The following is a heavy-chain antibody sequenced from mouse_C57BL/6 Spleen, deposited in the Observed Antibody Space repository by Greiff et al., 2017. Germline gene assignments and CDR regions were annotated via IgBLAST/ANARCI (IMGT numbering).Heavy chain of an antibody. CDR3: ARRLLPNYYAMDY. Sequence: EVKVVESGGGLVKPGGSLKLSCAASGFTFSDYGMHWVRQAPEKGLEWVAYISSGSSTIYYADTVKGRFTISRDNAKNTLFLQMTSLRSEDTAMYYCARRLLPNYYAMDYWGQGTSVTVSS. CDR2: ISSGSSTI. CDR1: GFTFSDYG. V-gene: IGHV5-17*01. J-gene: IGHJ4*01. D-gene: IGHD2-3*01.